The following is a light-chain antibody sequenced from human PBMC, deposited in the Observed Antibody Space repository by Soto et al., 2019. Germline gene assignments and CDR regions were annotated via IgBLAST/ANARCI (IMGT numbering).Light chain of an antibody. Sequence: QSVLTQPPSAYGSPGQSVTISCTGTSSDVGGYNYVSWYQQHPGKAPKLMISEVSKRPSGVPDRFSGSKSGNTASLTVSGLQAEDEADYYCSSYAGSNNYVFGTGTKLTVL. CDR2: EVS. CDR3: SSYAGSNNYV. CDR1: SSDVGGYNY. V-gene: IGLV2-8*01. J-gene: IGLJ1*01.